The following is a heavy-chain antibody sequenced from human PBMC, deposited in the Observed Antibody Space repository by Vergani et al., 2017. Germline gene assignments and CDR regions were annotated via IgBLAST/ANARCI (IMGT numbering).Heavy chain of an antibody. CDR2: FHHTGMT. J-gene: IGHJ5*02. V-gene: IGHV4-38-2*02. D-gene: IGHD2-2*01. Sequence: QVQLQESGPGLVKSSETLSLTCSVSNYSISRGYFWGWIRRPPGKGLEWIASFHHTGMTYNNPSLKSRVTISVDTSKNLISLKLNSVTAADTALYYCATSTRGLPPAARLNWFDPWGHGTLVTVSS. CDR3: ATSTRGLPPAARLNWFDP. CDR1: NYSISRGYF.